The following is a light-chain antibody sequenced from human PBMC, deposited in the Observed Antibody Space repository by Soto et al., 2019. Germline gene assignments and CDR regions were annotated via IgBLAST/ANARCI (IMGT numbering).Light chain of an antibody. Sequence: DIVLTQSPLSLPVTPGEPASISCRSSQSLLHSNGNIYLDWYLQKPGQSPQLLIYLGSIRAFGVPDSFCGSGSCTDFTLKITRVEAEDVWVYYCRQAIQAPRTFGLGTKVEI. CDR3: RQAIQAPRT. CDR1: QSLLHSNGNIY. J-gene: IGKJ1*01. CDR2: LGS. V-gene: IGKV2-28*01.